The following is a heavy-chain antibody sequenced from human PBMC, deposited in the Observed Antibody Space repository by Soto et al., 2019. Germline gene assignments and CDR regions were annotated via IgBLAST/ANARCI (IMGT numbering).Heavy chain of an antibody. Sequence: QVQLVQSGAEVKKPGASVKVSCKTSGYTFTSYDINWVRQAAGQGLEWMGWMNPNNGNTGYAQKFQGRVTMTRNTSESTAYMDLNSLRSEDTAVYYCARGLKMTTVTHYYYYYMDLWGKGTTVTVSS. CDR3: ARGLKMTTVTHYYYYYMDL. D-gene: IGHD4-4*01. V-gene: IGHV1-8*01. CDR2: MNPNNGNT. J-gene: IGHJ6*03. CDR1: GYTFTSYD.